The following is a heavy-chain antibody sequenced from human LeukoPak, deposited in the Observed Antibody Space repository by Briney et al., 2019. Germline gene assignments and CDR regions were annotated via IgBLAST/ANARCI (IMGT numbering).Heavy chain of an antibody. J-gene: IGHJ3*02. CDR3: AKDRYYYDSSGYPLAFDI. CDR2: ISGSGGST. Sequence: GGSLRLSCAASGFTFSSYAMSWVRQAPGKGLEWVSAISGSGGSTYYADSVKSRFTISRDNSKNTLYLQMNSLRAEDTAVYYCAKDRYYYDSSGYPLAFDIWGQGTMVTVSS. D-gene: IGHD3-22*01. CDR1: GFTFSSYA. V-gene: IGHV3-23*01.